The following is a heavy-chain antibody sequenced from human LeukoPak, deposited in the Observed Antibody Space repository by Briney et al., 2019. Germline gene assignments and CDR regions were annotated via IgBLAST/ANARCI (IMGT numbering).Heavy chain of an antibody. CDR3: ATENSSSSCFDY. CDR1: GFTFSSYS. CDR2: ISSSSTTT. V-gene: IGHV3-48*01. J-gene: IGHJ4*02. Sequence: GGSLRLSCAASGFTFSSYSMNWVRQAPGKGLEWVSYISSSSTTTYYADSVKGRFTISKDNAKKSLYLQMSSLTAEGTAAYYCATENSSSSCFDYWGQGTPVTVSS. D-gene: IGHD6-6*01.